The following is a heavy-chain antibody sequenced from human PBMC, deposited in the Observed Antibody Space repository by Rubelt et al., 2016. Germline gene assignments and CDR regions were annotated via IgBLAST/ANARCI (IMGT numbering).Heavy chain of an antibody. V-gene: IGHV4-39*01. CDR2: VYYDGST. CDR3: ARFGGATKALSGFNI. CDR1: GGSVNSNLYY. D-gene: IGHD1-26*01. J-gene: IGHJ3*02. Sequence: QLQLQESGPRLVKPSETLSLTRTVSGGSVNSNLYYWGWFRQPPGMRLEWIGSVYYDGSTHYNPSLKSRVTISPDTSKNQFCRKLISFTSAGTPGYYCARFGGATKALSGFNIWGRGTRVTVSS.